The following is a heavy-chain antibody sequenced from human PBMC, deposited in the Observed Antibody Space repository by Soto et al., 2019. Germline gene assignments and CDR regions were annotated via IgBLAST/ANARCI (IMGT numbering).Heavy chain of an antibody. CDR3: ARVSSGTTGSSAFDI. Sequence: SETLSLTCTVSGGSISSYYWSWIRQPPGKGLEWIGYIYYSGSTNYNPSLKSRVTISVDTSKNQFSLKLSSVTAADTAVYYCARVSSGTTGSSAFDIWGQGTMVTVSS. CDR2: IYYSGST. V-gene: IGHV4-59*01. CDR1: GGSISSYY. J-gene: IGHJ3*02. D-gene: IGHD1-1*01.